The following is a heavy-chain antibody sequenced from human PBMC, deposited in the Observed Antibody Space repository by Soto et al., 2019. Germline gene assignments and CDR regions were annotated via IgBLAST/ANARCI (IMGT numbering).Heavy chain of an antibody. CDR2: ISYDGSNK. CDR1: GFTFSSYA. D-gene: IGHD3-16*01. V-gene: IGHV3-30-3*01. J-gene: IGHJ6*02. Sequence: GGSLRLSCAASGFTFSSYAMHWVRQAPGKGLEWVAVISYDGSNKYYADSVKGRFTISRDNSKNTLYLQMNSLRAEDTAVYYCARTRGFGYYYGMDVWGQGTTVTVSS. CDR3: ARTRGFGYYYGMDV.